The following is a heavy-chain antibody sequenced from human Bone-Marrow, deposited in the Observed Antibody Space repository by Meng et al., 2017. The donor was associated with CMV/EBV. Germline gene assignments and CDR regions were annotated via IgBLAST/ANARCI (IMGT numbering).Heavy chain of an antibody. CDR3: AREHSKGPSDY. CDR1: GYTFTSYY. CDR2: INPSGGST. V-gene: IGHV1-46*01. J-gene: IGHJ4*02. Sequence: SVKVSGKASGYTFTSYYMHWVRQAPGQGLEWMGIINPSGGSTSYAQKFQGRVTMTRDTSTSTVYMELSSLRSEDTAVYYCAREHSKGPSDYWGQGTLVTVSS. D-gene: IGHD4-11*01.